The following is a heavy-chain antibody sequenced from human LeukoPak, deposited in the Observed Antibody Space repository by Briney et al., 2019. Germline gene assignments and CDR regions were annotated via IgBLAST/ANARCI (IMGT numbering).Heavy chain of an antibody. J-gene: IGHJ4*02. D-gene: IGHD2-2*01. CDR2: ISYDGSNK. Sequence: GRSLRLSCAASGFTFSSYGIHWVRQAPGKGLEWVAVISYDGSNKYYADSVKGRFTISRDNSKNTLYLQMNSLRAEDTAVYYCAKDQRPIVVPAAMDYWGQGALVTVSS. V-gene: IGHV3-30*18. CDR1: GFTFSSYG. CDR3: AKDQRPIVVPAAMDY.